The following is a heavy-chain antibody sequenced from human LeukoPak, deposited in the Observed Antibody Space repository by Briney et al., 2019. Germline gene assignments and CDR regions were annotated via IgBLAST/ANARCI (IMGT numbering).Heavy chain of an antibody. D-gene: IGHD4-23*01. CDR1: DGSISISF. CDR2: IHTSGST. J-gene: IGHJ4*02. V-gene: IGHV4-4*09. Sequence: SETLSLTCTVPDGSISISFWNWVRQPPGKGLEWIAYIHTSGSTNYNPAFKSRVTLSVDTSKSQFSLRLNSVTASDTAVYYYANSYDGKIVPFDNWGQGTLVTVSS. CDR3: ANSYDGKIVPFDN.